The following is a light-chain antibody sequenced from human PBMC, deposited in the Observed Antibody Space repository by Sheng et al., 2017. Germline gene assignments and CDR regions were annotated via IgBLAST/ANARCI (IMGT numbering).Light chain of an antibody. V-gene: IGKV1-5*03. CDR2: EAS. CDR1: QSISNW. CDR3: QQYNNYFT. Sequence: DIQMTQSPSILSAFVGDRVTITCRASQSISNWLAWYQKKPGKAPKLLIYEASSLESGVPSRFSGSGSGTEFTLTISSLQPDDFATYYCQQYNNYFTFGQGTKLEIK. J-gene: IGKJ2*01.